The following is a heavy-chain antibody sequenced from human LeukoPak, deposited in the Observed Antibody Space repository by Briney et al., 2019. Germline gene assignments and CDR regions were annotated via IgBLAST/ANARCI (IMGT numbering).Heavy chain of an antibody. CDR2: ISTSGTTM. CDR1: GFTFSDHY. Sequence: GGSLRPSCAASGFTFSDHYMSWIRLAPGKGLEWVSSISTSGTTMYYADSVKGRFTISRDNAKNSLYPQMNSLRAEDTAVYYCARSGHCISTSCYSIWRRSLYGMDVWGQGTTVTVSS. D-gene: IGHD2-2*02. CDR3: ARSGHCISTSCYSIWRRSLYGMDV. V-gene: IGHV3-11*01. J-gene: IGHJ6*02.